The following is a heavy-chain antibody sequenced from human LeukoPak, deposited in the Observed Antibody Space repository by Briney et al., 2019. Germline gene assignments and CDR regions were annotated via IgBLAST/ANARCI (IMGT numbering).Heavy chain of an antibody. CDR3: VKDLMGGSYVSVD. J-gene: IGHJ4*02. Sequence: PGGSLRLSCAASGFSFAGYGMHWVRQAPGRGLEWVAVITYDGRNKYYADSVKGRFTISRDNSKNTQYLQMNSLRAEDTAIYYCVKDLMGGSYVSVDWGQGTLVTVSS. CDR1: GFSFAGYG. D-gene: IGHD1-26*01. CDR2: ITYDGRNK. V-gene: IGHV3-30*18.